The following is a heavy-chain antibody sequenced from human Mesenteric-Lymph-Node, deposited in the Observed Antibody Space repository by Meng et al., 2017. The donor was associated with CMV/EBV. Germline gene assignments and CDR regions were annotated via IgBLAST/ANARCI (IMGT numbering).Heavy chain of an antibody. CDR2: VHHSGTT. V-gene: IGHV4-39*01. J-gene: IGHJ4*02. Sequence: QWQGPRPGLVNPSEPLSLSCIVSGDSISKSAYYWTWIRQPPGKGLEWIGSVHHSGTTYHNPSLKGRLTISVDTSANLFSLRLTTVTAADTATYYCARRGNYDSDYSEYWGQGTLVTVSS. CDR3: ARRGNYDSDYSEY. D-gene: IGHD3-22*01. CDR1: GDSISKSAYY.